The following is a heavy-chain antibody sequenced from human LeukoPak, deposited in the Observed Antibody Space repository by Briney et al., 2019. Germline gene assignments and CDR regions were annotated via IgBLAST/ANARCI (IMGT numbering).Heavy chain of an antibody. CDR2: MNPNSGNT. J-gene: IGHJ6*03. CDR1: GYTFTSYD. V-gene: IGHV1-8*03. Sequence: ASVKVSCKASGYTFTSYDMNWVRQATGQGLEWMGWMNPNSGNTGYAQKFQGRVTITRNTSISTAYMELSNLRSEDAAVYYCARARGGVVVVAASKSYYYYYMDVWGKGTTVTVSS. CDR3: ARARGGVVVVAASKSYYYYYMDV. D-gene: IGHD2-15*01.